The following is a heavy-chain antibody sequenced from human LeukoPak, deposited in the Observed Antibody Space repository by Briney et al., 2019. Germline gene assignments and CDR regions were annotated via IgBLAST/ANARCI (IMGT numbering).Heavy chain of an antibody. J-gene: IGHJ4*02. Sequence: ASVKVSCKTSGYTFTGYHMHWVRQAPGQGLEWMGIMNPSSGSTSYAQKFQGRVTMTRDKSTSTVYMEPRGLRFEDTAMYYCARDLNSYGYSYDSWGQGTLVTVSS. CDR1: GYTFTGYH. D-gene: IGHD5-18*01. CDR2: MNPSSGST. CDR3: ARDLNSYGYSYDS. V-gene: IGHV1-46*01.